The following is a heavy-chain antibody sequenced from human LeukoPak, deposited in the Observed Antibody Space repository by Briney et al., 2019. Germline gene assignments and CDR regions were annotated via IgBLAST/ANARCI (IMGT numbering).Heavy chain of an antibody. Sequence: SETLSLTCTVSGGSISGSSYYWGWIRQPPGKGLEWIGSIYYSGSTYYNPSLKSRVTISVDTSKNQFSLKLNSVTATDTAVYYCARHAWYYYGSGSYGGFDYWGQGTLVTVSS. CDR1: GGSISGSSYY. CDR2: IYYSGST. D-gene: IGHD3-10*01. CDR3: ARHAWYYYGSGSYGGFDY. V-gene: IGHV4-39*01. J-gene: IGHJ4*02.